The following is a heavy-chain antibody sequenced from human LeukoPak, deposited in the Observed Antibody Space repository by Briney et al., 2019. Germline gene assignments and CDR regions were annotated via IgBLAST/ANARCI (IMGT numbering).Heavy chain of an antibody. D-gene: IGHD2-15*01. V-gene: IGHV3-30*18. CDR3: AKDLGYCSGGSCYRFDH. Sequence: GGSLRLSCAASGFTFSSYGVHWVRQAPGKGLEWVAVISYDGSNKYYADSVKGRFTISRDNSKNTLYLQMNSLRAEDTAVYYCAKDLGYCSGGSCYRFDHWGQGTLVTVSS. CDR2: ISYDGSNK. J-gene: IGHJ4*02. CDR1: GFTFSSYG.